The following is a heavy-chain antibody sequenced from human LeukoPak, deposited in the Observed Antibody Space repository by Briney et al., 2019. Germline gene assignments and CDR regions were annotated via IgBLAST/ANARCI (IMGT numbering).Heavy chain of an antibody. Sequence: PGGSLRLSCAASGFTFSSYWMHWVRQAPGKGLVWVSRINTDGSSTSYADSVKGRFTISRDNAKNTLYLQMNSLRAEDTALYYCAKDIAAAGYFDYWGQGTLVTVSS. V-gene: IGHV3-74*01. CDR3: AKDIAAAGYFDY. D-gene: IGHD6-13*01. J-gene: IGHJ4*02. CDR2: INTDGSST. CDR1: GFTFSSYW.